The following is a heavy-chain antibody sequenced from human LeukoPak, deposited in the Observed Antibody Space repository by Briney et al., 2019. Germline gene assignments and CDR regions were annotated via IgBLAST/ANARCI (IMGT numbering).Heavy chain of an antibody. CDR1: GGSISSSSYY. D-gene: IGHD2-15*01. J-gene: IGHJ6*03. CDR2: IYYSGST. CDR3: ARGATPYSGYYMDV. Sequence: SETLSLTCTVSGGSISSSSYYWGWIRQPPGKGLEWIGSIYYSGSTYYNPSLKSRVTISVDTSKNQFSLKLSSVTAADTAVYYCARGATPYSGYYMDVWGKGTTVTVSS. V-gene: IGHV4-39*07.